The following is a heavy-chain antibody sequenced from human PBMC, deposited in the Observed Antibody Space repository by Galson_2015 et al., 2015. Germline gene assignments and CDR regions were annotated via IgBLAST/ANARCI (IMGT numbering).Heavy chain of an antibody. J-gene: IGHJ5*02. CDR3: ALEVLRYFDWLSTYNWFDP. D-gene: IGHD3-9*01. CDR1: GFSLSTSGVG. CDR2: IYWDDDK. Sequence: PALVKPTQTLTLTCTFSGFSLSTSGVGVGWIRQPPGKALEWLALIYWDDDKRYSPSLKSRLAITKDTSKNQVVLTMTNMDPVDTATYYCALEVLRYFDWLSTYNWFDPWGQGTLVTVSS. V-gene: IGHV2-5*02.